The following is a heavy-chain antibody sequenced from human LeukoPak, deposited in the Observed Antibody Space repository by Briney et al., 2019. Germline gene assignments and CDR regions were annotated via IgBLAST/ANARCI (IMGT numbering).Heavy chain of an antibody. Sequence: KSSETLSLTCTVSGGSISSYYWSWIRQPAGKGLEWIGRIYTSGSTNYNPSLKSRVTMSVDTSKNQLSLKLSSVTAADTAVYYCASSIVVVPAASKNAEYFQRWGQGTLVTVSS. CDR1: GGSISSYY. CDR3: ASSIVVVPAASKNAEYFQR. V-gene: IGHV4-4*07. D-gene: IGHD2-2*01. CDR2: IYTSGST. J-gene: IGHJ1*01.